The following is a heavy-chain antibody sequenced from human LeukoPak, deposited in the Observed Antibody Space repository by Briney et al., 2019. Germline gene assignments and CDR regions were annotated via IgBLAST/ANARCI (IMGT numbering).Heavy chain of an antibody. CDR1: GGSIRSYY. CDR3: ARAPYDYYGIDV. Sequence: SETLSPTCTVSGGSIRSYYWSWIRQPPGKGLEWIGYIYYSGSTNYNPSLKSRVTISVDTSKNQFSLKLSSVTAADTAVYYCARAPYDYYGIDVWGQGTTVTVSS. J-gene: IGHJ6*02. CDR2: IYYSGST. V-gene: IGHV4-59*01.